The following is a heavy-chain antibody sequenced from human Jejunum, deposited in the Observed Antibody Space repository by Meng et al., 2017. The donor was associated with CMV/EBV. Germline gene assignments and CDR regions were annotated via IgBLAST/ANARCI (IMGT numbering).Heavy chain of an antibody. CDR2: ISYDGTNK. J-gene: IGHJ4*01. CDR3: ARNRSGVGWEGIDY. Sequence: SGVTLTNYAVHWVRQAPGKGLEWVTLISYDGTNKYYADSVKGRFTISRDTSKNTQYLQMNSLRAEDTAIYYCARNRSGVGWEGIDYWGQGTLVTVSS. V-gene: IGHV3-30*04. CDR1: GVTLTNYA. D-gene: IGHD1-26*01.